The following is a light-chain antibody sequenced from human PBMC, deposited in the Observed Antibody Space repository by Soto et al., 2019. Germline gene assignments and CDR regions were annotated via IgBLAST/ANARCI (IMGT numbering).Light chain of an antibody. V-gene: IGKV3-11*01. CDR1: QSVSSY. CDR3: QQRSNWLHT. Sequence: EIVLTQSPATLSLSPGERATLSCRASQSVSSYLAWYQQKPGQAPRLLIYDASNRATGIPARFSGSGSGTAFTLTISSLEPEDFAVYYCQQRSNWLHTFGQGTKLEIK. CDR2: DAS. J-gene: IGKJ2*01.